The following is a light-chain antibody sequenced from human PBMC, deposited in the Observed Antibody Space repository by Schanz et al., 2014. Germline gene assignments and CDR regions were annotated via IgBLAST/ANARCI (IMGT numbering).Light chain of an antibody. Sequence: QSALTQPPSASGSPGQSVTISCTGTSSDVGGYNYVSWYQQHPGKAPKLMIYEVTKRPSGVPDRFSGSKSGNTAFLTITGLQAGDEADYHCCSLTSTSTWVFGGGTKLTV. CDR1: SSDVGGYNY. CDR2: EVT. J-gene: IGLJ3*02. CDR3: CSLTSTSTWV. V-gene: IGLV2-8*01.